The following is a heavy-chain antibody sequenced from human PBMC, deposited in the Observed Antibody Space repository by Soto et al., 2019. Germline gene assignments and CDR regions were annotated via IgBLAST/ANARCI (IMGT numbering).Heavy chain of an antibody. CDR3: ARDNVDTAMAHSHYYGMDV. D-gene: IGHD5-18*01. J-gene: IGHJ6*02. V-gene: IGHV1-69*01. Sequence: QVQLVQSGAEVKKPGSSVKVSCKASGGTFSSYAISWVRQAPGQGLEWMGGIIPIFGTANYAQKFQGRVTITADVSTSTAYMELSSLRSEDTAVYYCARDNVDTAMAHSHYYGMDVWGQGTTVTVSS. CDR1: GGTFSSYA. CDR2: IIPIFGTA.